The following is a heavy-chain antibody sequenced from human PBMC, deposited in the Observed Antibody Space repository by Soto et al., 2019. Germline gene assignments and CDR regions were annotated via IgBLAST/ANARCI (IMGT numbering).Heavy chain of an antibody. CDR1: GFTFSSYA. CDR3: AKLPEAPRTIFGVDPAYYGMDV. Sequence: GSLRLSCAASGFTFSSYAMSWVRQAPGKGLEWVSAISGSGGSTYYADSVKGRFTISRDNSKNTLYLQMNSLRAEDTAVYYCAKLPEAPRTIFGVDPAYYGMDVWGLGTTVTVSS. CDR2: ISGSGGST. J-gene: IGHJ6*02. D-gene: IGHD3-3*01. V-gene: IGHV3-23*01.